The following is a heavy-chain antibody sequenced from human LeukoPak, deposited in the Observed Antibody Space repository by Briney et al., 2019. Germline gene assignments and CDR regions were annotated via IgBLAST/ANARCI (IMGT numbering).Heavy chain of an antibody. CDR2: INPNSGGT. D-gene: IGHD2-2*01. CDR3: AKDFGVVPAAIQPFYFDY. V-gene: IGHV1-2*06. Sequence: GASVKVSCKASGYTFTGYYMHWVGQAPGQGLEWMGRINPNSGGTNYAQKFQGRVTMTRDTSISTAYMELSRLRSDDTAVYYCAKDFGVVPAAIQPFYFDYWGQGTLVAVSS. CDR1: GYTFTGYY. J-gene: IGHJ4*02.